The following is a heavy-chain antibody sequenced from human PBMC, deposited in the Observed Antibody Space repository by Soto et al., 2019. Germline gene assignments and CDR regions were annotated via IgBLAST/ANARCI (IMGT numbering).Heavy chain of an antibody. J-gene: IGHJ5*02. CDR3: ARDLGRDSYGWGDWFDP. D-gene: IGHD5-18*01. Sequence: KASETLSLTCTVSGGSVSNDAFYWSWIRQPPGKGLEWIGYMSYIGNTNYNPSLKSRVTISVDPSKNQFSLNLRSVTAADTAMYYCARDLGRDSYGWGDWFDPWGQGILVTVSS. CDR1: GGSVSNDAFY. V-gene: IGHV4-61*08. CDR2: MSYIGNT.